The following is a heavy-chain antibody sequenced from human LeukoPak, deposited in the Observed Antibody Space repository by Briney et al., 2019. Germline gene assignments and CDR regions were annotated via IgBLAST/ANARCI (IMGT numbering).Heavy chain of an antibody. V-gene: IGHV1-46*01. Sequence: GASVKVSCKASGDTFTTDYIHWVRQGPGQGPEWMGVSNPSGGSTTNAQKFQGRVTMTRDTSTSTVYMELSSLRSEDTAVYYCARDRYSSGWLEGFNWFDPWGQGTLVTVSS. CDR1: GDTFTTDY. J-gene: IGHJ5*02. D-gene: IGHD6-19*01. CDR3: ARDRYSSGWLEGFNWFDP. CDR2: SNPSGGST.